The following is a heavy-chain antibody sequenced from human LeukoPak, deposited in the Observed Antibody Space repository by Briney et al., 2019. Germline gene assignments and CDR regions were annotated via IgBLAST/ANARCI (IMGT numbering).Heavy chain of an antibody. Sequence: SETLSLTCTVSGGSISSGSFYWSWIRQPAGKGLEWIGRIFTSGSTKYNPSLKSRVTISVDTSKNQFSLKLSSVTATDTAVYYCAREGKITMVRGVIRYYYMDVWGKGTTVTISS. J-gene: IGHJ6*03. CDR1: GGSISSGSFY. CDR2: IFTSGST. D-gene: IGHD3-10*01. CDR3: AREGKITMVRGVIRYYYMDV. V-gene: IGHV4-61*02.